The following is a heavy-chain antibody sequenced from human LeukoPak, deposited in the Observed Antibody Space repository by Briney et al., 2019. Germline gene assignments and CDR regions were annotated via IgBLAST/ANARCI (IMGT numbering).Heavy chain of an antibody. J-gene: IGHJ5*02. Sequence: SSETLSLTCTVSGGSISSSSYYWGWIRQPPGKGLEWIGSIYYSGSTYYNPSLKSRVTISVDTSKNQSSLKLSSVTAADTAVYYCARQGWTVTRANWFDPWGQGTLVTVSS. CDR3: ARQGWTVTRANWFDP. V-gene: IGHV4-39*01. D-gene: IGHD4-11*01. CDR1: GGSISSSSYY. CDR2: IYYSGST.